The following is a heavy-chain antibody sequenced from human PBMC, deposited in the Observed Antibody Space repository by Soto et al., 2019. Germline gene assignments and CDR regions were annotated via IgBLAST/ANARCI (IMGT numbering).Heavy chain of an antibody. D-gene: IGHD3-22*01. J-gene: IGHJ5*02. V-gene: IGHV4-4*02. Sequence: SETLSLTCAVSGGSISSSNCWSWVRQPPGKGLERIGEIYHSGSTNYNPSLKSGVTISVDKSKNQFSLKLSSVTAADTAVYYCARDKGYYDSSGYYPTRWFDPWGQGTLVTVAS. CDR2: IYHSGST. CDR1: GGSISSSNC. CDR3: ARDKGYYDSSGYYPTRWFDP.